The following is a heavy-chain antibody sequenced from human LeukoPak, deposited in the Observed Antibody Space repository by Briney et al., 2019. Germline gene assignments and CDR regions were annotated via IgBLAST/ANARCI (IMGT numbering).Heavy chain of an antibody. J-gene: IGHJ1*01. D-gene: IGHD2-15*01. Sequence: GASVKVSCKASGYTFSGYYMHWVRRAPGQGLEWMGWINPNSGGTNYAQKFQGRVTMTRDTSISTAYMELSRLRSDDTAVYYCARGDCSGGSCYFQTEYFHHWGQGTLVTVSS. CDR2: INPNSGGT. CDR1: GYTFSGYY. CDR3: ARGDCSGGSCYFQTEYFHH. V-gene: IGHV1-2*02.